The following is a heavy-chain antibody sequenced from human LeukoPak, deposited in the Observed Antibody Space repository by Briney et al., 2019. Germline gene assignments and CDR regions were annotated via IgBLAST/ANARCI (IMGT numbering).Heavy chain of an antibody. CDR3: ARLYCSGGSCYPGYYYYGMDV. CDR1: GGSISSYY. J-gene: IGHJ6*02. Sequence: SETLSLTCTVSGGSISSYYWSWIRQPPGKGLEWIGYIYYSGSTNYNPSLKSRVTISVDTSKNQFSLKLSSVTAADTAVYYRARLYCSGGSCYPGYYYYGMDVWGQGTTVTVSS. CDR2: IYYSGST. V-gene: IGHV4-59*01. D-gene: IGHD2-15*01.